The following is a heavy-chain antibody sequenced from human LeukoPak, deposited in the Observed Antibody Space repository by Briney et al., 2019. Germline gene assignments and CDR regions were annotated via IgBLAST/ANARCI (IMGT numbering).Heavy chain of an antibody. J-gene: IGHJ4*02. Sequence: ASVKVSCKASGYTFTVYYMHWVRQAPGQGLEWMGRINPNSGGTNYAQKFQGRVTMTRDTSISTAYMELSRLRSDDTAVYYCASDNYYDSSGYYYWGQGTLVTVSS. D-gene: IGHD3-22*01. CDR2: INPNSGGT. CDR3: ASDNYYDSSGYYY. CDR1: GYTFTVYY. V-gene: IGHV1-2*06.